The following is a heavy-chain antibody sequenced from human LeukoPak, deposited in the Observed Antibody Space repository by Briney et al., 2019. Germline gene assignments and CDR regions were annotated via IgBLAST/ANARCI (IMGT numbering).Heavy chain of an antibody. D-gene: IGHD3-16*02. CDR3: AKDLAYDYVWGSYRPNPAY. CDR1: GFIFSDYG. Sequence: GGSLRLSCAASGFIFSDYGMNWVRQVPGKGLEWVSSISSSSSYIYYADSVKGRFTISRDNSKNTLYLQMNSLRAEDTAVYYCAKDLAYDYVWGSYRPNPAYWGQGTLVTVSS. J-gene: IGHJ4*02. V-gene: IGHV3-21*01. CDR2: ISSSSSYI.